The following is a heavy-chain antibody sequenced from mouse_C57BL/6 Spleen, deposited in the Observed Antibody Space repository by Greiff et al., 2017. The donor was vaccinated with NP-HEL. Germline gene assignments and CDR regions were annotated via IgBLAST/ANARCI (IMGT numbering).Heavy chain of an antibody. Sequence: VKLVESGPGLVQPSQSLSITCTVSGFSLTSYGVHWVRQSPGKGLEWLGVIWSGGSTDYNAAFISRLSISKDNSKSQVFFKMNSLQADDTAIYYCARGAYDYDGYAMDYWGQGTSVTVSS. CDR3: ARGAYDYDGYAMDY. D-gene: IGHD2-4*01. CDR1: GFSLTSYG. V-gene: IGHV2-2*01. J-gene: IGHJ4*01. CDR2: IWSGGST.